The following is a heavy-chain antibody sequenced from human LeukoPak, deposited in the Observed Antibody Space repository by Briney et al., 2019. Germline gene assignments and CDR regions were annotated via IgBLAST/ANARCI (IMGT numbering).Heavy chain of an antibody. CDR1: GFTFSSYA. V-gene: IGHV3-64*01. CDR2: ISSNGGST. D-gene: IGHD6-19*01. CDR3: ARGYRQWLVNRYYFDY. Sequence: GGSLRLSCAASGFTFSSYAMHWVRQAPGKGLEYVSAISSNGGSTYYANPVKGRFTISRDNSKNTLYLQMGSLRAGDMAVYYCARGYRQWLVNRYYFDYWGQGTLVTVSS. J-gene: IGHJ4*02.